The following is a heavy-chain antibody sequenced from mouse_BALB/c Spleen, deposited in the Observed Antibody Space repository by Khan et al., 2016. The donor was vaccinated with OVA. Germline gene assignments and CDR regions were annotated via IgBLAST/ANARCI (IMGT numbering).Heavy chain of an antibody. J-gene: IGHJ2*01. CDR1: GYTLTDYV. CDR2: INTYTGKP. CDR3: TRVHGGY. Sequence: QIQLEQSGPELKKPGETVKISCKASGYTLTDYVMNWVKQSPGKGLKWMGWINTYTGKPTYADDFKGRFAFSLETSASPAYLQINSLQNEDTATYFCTRVHGGYWGQGTTLTVSS. V-gene: IGHV9-3-1*01.